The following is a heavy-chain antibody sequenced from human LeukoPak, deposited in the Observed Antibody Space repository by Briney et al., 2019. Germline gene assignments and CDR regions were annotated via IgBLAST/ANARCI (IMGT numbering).Heavy chain of an antibody. CDR2: ISGTDGST. J-gene: IGHJ4*02. D-gene: IGHD3-22*01. CDR3: ATPLDYYDTSDSHQGGD. Sequence: PGGSLRLSCAAPGFTFSNYDMSWVRQAPGKGLEWVSGISGTDGSTSYVDSVKGRFTISRDNSKNTLYLQMNSLRAEDTAVYYCATPLDYYDTSDSHQGGDWGQGTLVTVSS. V-gene: IGHV3-23*01. CDR1: GFTFSNYD.